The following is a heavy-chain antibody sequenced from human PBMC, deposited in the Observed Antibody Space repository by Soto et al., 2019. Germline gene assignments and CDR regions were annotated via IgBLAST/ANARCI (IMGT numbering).Heavy chain of an antibody. V-gene: IGHV3-11*01. CDR1: GFTFSDYY. Sequence: LRLSCAASGFTFSDYYMSWIRQAPGKGLEWVSYISFNGGTIYYADSVKGRFTISRDNVKNSLYLQMNSLGAEDTAVYYCARESAMTTVATAVALAVWGRRTMVTVS. D-gene: IGHD4-4*01. CDR2: ISFNGGTI. J-gene: IGHJ3*01. CDR3: ARESAMTTVATAVALAV.